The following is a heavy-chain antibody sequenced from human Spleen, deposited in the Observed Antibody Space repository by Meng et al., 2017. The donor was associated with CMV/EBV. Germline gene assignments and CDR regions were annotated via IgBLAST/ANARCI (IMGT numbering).Heavy chain of an antibody. CDR2: ISYDGSNK. CDR3: AKDARLYSKYGSGYYGMDV. J-gene: IGHJ6*02. CDR1: GFTFSGYA. V-gene: IGHV3-30-3*01. Sequence: GGSLRLSCAASGFTFSGYAMHWVRQAPGKGLEWVAVISYDGSNKYYADSVKGRFTISRDNSKKMLHLQMNSLRAEDTAVYYCAKDARLYSKYGSGYYGMDVWGQGTTVTVSS. D-gene: IGHD4-11*01.